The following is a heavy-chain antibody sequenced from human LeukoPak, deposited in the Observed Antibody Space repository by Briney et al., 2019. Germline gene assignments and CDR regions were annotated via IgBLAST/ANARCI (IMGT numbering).Heavy chain of an antibody. CDR1: GFTFSSYW. D-gene: IGHD3-3*01. J-gene: IGHJ6*03. CDR2: INSDGSST. V-gene: IGHV3-74*01. CDR3: ARGPLTIFGVVVGDNYYYMDV. Sequence: GGSLRLSCAASGFTFSSYWMHWVRQAPGKGLVWVSRINSDGSSTSYADSAKGGFTISRDNAKNTLYLQMNSLRAEDTAVYYCARGPLTIFGVVVGDNYYYMDVWGKGTTVTVSS.